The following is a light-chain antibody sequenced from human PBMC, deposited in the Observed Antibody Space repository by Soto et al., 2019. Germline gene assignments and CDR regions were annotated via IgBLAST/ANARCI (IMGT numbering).Light chain of an antibody. Sequence: EIVLTQSPATLSLSPGERCTLSCRASESVTDYLAWYQQKPGQAPRLLVYDVSNRAAGIPTRFSGGGSGTDFTLTISNVEPEDFAVYYCQQRSDWPWTCGQGNKVDIK. CDR1: ESVTDY. CDR3: QQRSDWPWT. CDR2: DVS. J-gene: IGKJ1*01. V-gene: IGKV3-11*01.